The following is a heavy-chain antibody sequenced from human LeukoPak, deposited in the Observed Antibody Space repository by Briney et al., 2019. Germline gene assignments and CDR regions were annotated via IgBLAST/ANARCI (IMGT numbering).Heavy chain of an antibody. V-gene: IGHV3-23*01. CDR3: AKGTTTGYYYDSSGYCYFDY. J-gene: IGHJ4*02. CDR1: GLTFSSYA. D-gene: IGHD3-22*01. Sequence: GGSLRLSCAASGLTFSSYAMTWVRQAPGKGLERVSTISGSGGSTYYADSVKGRFTISRDNSKNTLYLQMNSLRADDTAVYYCAKGTTTGYYYDSSGYCYFDYWGQGTLVTVSS. CDR2: ISGSGGST.